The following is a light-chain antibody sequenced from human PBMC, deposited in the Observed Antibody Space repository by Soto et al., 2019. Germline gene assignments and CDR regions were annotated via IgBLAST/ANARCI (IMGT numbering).Light chain of an antibody. CDR1: SGHTTYV. CDR2: VNGDGSH. V-gene: IGLV4-69*01. J-gene: IGLJ3*02. CDR3: QTWGSGIRV. Sequence: QTVVTQSPSASASLGASVKITCTLSSGHTTYVVAWLQQQPEKAPRYLMKVNGDGSHTRGDGIPDRFSGSSSGAERYLTISSLQSEDEAVYYCQTWGSGIRVFGGRTKLTVL.